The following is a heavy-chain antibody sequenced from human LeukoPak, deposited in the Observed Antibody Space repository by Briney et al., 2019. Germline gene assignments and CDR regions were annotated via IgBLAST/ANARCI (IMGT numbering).Heavy chain of an antibody. V-gene: IGHV1-2*02. CDR2: INPNSGGT. CDR3: ARGEDLYKTPTLPPHY. D-gene: IGHD1-14*01. Sequence: GSVKVSCKTSGYSFTGYYMHWVRQAPGQGLEWMGWINPNSGGTDYAQKFQGRVTMTRDTSISTVYMELSRLRSDDTAVYYCARGEDLYKTPTLPPHYWGQGTLVTVSS. J-gene: IGHJ4*02. CDR1: GYSFTGYY.